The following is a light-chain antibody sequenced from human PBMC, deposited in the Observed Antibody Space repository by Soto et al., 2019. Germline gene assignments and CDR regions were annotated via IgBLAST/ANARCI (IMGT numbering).Light chain of an antibody. V-gene: IGKV1-39*01. CDR2: AAS. CDR3: QQTSRTPRT. CDR1: QSINSH. J-gene: IGKJ1*01. Sequence: DIQMTQSPSSLSASVGDRLTITCRASQSINSHLNWYQQKPGKAPKLLIYAASSLQSGVPSRFSGSGSGTDFTLSISSLQPEDFATYYCQQTSRTPRTFGQGTKVDIK.